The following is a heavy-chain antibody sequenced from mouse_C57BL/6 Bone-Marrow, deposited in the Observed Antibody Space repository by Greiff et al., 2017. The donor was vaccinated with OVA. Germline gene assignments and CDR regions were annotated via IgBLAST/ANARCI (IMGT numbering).Heavy chain of an antibody. Sequence: LQQPGAELVRPGTSVKLSCKASGYTFTSYWMHWVKQRPGQGLEWIGVIDPSDSYTNYNQKFKGKATLTVDTSSSTAYMQLSSLTSEDSAVYYCAAGAYWGQGTLVTVSA. CDR3: AAGAY. CDR1: GYTFTSYW. J-gene: IGHJ3*01. CDR2: IDPSDSYT. V-gene: IGHV1-59*01.